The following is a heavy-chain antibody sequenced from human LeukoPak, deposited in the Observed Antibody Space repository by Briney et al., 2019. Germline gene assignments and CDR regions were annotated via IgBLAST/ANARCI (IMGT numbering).Heavy chain of an antibody. Sequence: PSETLSLTCTVSSGSINNYYWNWIRQPAGKGLEWIGHIYSSGSTNYNPPLKSRVTRSIGTSKNQFLLKLSSVTAADTAVYHCARRTDYWGPGTLVTVSS. CDR1: SGSINNYY. V-gene: IGHV4-4*07. CDR2: IYSSGST. CDR3: ARRTDY. J-gene: IGHJ4*02. D-gene: IGHD1-14*01.